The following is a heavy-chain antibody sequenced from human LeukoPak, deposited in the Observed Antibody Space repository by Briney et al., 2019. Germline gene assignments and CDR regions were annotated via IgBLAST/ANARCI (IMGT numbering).Heavy chain of an antibody. J-gene: IGHJ4*02. CDR1: GFIFHSYW. V-gene: IGHV3-7*01. CDR2: IKQDGSEK. D-gene: IGHD1-1*01. CDR3: AREARDNDGPDY. Sequence: PGGSLRLSCAASGFIFHSYWMSWVRQAPGKGLEWVANIKQDGSEKYFVDSVKGRFTISRDNAKNSLSLQMSSLRAEDTAVYYCAREARDNDGPDYWGQGTLVTVSS.